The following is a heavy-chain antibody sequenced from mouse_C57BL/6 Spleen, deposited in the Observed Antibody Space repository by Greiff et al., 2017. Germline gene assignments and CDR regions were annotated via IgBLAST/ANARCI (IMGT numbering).Heavy chain of an antibody. Sequence: QVQLQQPGAELVKPGASVKLSCKASGYTFTSYWMHWVQQRPGQGLEWIGMIHPNSGSTNYNEKFKSKATRTVDKSSSPSYMQLSSLTSEDSAVYYCAFITTVVAHFDYWGQGTTLTVSS. CDR2: IHPNSGST. J-gene: IGHJ2*01. D-gene: IGHD1-1*01. V-gene: IGHV1-64*01. CDR3: AFITTVVAHFDY. CDR1: GYTFTSYW.